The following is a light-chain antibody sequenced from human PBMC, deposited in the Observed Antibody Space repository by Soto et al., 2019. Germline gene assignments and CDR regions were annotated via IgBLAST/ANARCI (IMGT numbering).Light chain of an antibody. V-gene: IGKV3-15*01. Sequence: EIVMTQSPATLSLSPGERATLSCRASQRVTSNLAWYQQKPGQAPRLLIYGASTRATGIPARFSGSGSETEFTLTISSLQSEDFAVYYWQQYNNWPPWTFGQGTKVEIK. CDR2: GAS. CDR1: QRVTSN. CDR3: QQYNNWPPWT. J-gene: IGKJ1*01.